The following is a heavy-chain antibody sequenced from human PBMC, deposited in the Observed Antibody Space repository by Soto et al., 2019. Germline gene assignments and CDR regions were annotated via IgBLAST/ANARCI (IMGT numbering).Heavy chain of an antibody. Sequence: ASVKVSCKVSGYTFTSYAMHWVRQAPGQRLEWMGWINAGNGNTKYSQKFQGRVTITRDTSASTAYMELSSLRSEDTAVYYCASTPGCSGGSCYSPWYYYGMDVWGQGTTVTVSS. J-gene: IGHJ6*02. CDR1: GYTFTSYA. V-gene: IGHV1-3*01. CDR3: ASTPGCSGGSCYSPWYYYGMDV. CDR2: INAGNGNT. D-gene: IGHD2-15*01.